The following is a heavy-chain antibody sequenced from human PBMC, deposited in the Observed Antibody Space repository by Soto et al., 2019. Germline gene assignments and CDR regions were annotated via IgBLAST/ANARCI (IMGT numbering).Heavy chain of an antibody. CDR3: ARDRPGPQHYLAY. Sequence: GGSLRLSCAASGFTFSSDWMHWVRQAPGKGLVWVSRINTDGSGTTYADSVKGRFTISRDNAKNMVYLQMNSLRAEDTGVYYFARDRPGPQHYLAYWGLGNMVPVSP. D-gene: IGHD6-6*01. J-gene: IGHJ4*02. V-gene: IGHV3-74*01. CDR2: INTDGSGT. CDR1: GFTFSSDW.